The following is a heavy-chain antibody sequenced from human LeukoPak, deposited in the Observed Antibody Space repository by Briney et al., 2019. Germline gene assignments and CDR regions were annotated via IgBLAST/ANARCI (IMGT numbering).Heavy chain of an antibody. CDR1: GFTFRRFW. V-gene: IGHV3-74*01. CDR3: ARGGAYSYETYLDY. CDR2: INSDGSST. D-gene: IGHD5-18*01. J-gene: IGHJ4*02. Sequence: GGSLRLSCAASGFTFRRFWMYWVRQAPGEGLVWVSRINSDGSSTSYADSVKGRFTISRDNAKNTLSLQMNSLRAEETAVYFCARGGAYSYETYLDYWGQGTLVTVSS.